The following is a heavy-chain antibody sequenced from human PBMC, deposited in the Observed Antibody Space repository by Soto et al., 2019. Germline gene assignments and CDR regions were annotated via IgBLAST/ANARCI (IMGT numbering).Heavy chain of an antibody. J-gene: IGHJ5*02. V-gene: IGHV1-2*04. CDR3: ARSGIAAAGHTEKNWFDP. CDR1: GYTFTGYY. Sequence: GASVKVSCKASGYTFTGYYMHWVRQAPGQGLEWMGWINPNSGGTNYAQKFQGWVTMTRDTSISTAYMELSRLRSDDTAVYYCARSGIAAAGHTEKNWFDPWGQGTLVTVSS. CDR2: INPNSGGT. D-gene: IGHD6-13*01.